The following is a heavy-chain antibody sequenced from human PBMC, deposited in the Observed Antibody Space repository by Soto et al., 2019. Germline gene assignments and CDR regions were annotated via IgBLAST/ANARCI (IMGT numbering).Heavy chain of an antibody. D-gene: IGHD3-3*01. CDR1: GYSFTSYV. Sequence: QVQLVQSGAEVKKPGASVKVSCKASGYSFTSYVITWVRQAPGQGLEWMGWISAYNGNTNYAQKLQGRVTMTTDTSTSTAYMELRSMRSDDTAVYYCARGGTIFGLGYYVMDVWGQGTTVIVSS. V-gene: IGHV1-18*01. CDR3: ARGGTIFGLGYYVMDV. CDR2: ISAYNGNT. J-gene: IGHJ6*02.